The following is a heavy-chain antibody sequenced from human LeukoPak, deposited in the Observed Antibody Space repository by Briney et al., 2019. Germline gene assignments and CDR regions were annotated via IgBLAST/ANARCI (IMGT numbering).Heavy chain of an antibody. V-gene: IGHV3-74*01. CDR1: GFTFSSYW. Sequence: GGSLRLSCAASGFTFSSYWMHWVRQAPGKGLVWVSRINSDGSSTSYADSVKGRFTISRGNAKNTLYLQMNSLRAEDTAVYYCARDGQYDWFDPWGQGTLVTVSS. CDR3: ARDGQYDWFDP. CDR2: INSDGSST. J-gene: IGHJ5*02. D-gene: IGHD4-11*01.